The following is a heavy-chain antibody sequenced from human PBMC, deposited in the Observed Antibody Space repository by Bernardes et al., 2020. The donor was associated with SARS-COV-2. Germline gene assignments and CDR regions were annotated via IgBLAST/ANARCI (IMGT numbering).Heavy chain of an antibody. J-gene: IGHJ6*02. D-gene: IGHD3-10*01. Sequence: GGSLRLSCAASGFTFDDYAMHWVRQAPGKGLEWVSGISWNSGSTSYADSVKGRFTISRDNAKNTLYLQMNSLRAEDTAVYYCARGGFGELFPYYYYGMDVWGQGTTVTVSS. CDR3: ARGGFGELFPYYYYGMDV. CDR2: ISWNSGST. V-gene: IGHV3-9*01. CDR1: GFTFDDYA.